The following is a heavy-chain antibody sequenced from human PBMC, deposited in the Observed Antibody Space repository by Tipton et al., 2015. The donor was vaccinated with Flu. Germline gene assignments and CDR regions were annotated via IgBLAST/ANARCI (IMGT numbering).Heavy chain of an antibody. Sequence: TLSLTCTVSGGSINSHYWSWIRQPAGKGLEWIGRVYTSGNTIYNPSLKGRVTMSLDASKNQFSLSLTSVTAADSAVYFCAKGRGAASSSGVFDSWGQGTLVTVSS. J-gene: IGHJ4*02. V-gene: IGHV4-4*07. CDR3: AKGRGAASSSGVFDS. D-gene: IGHD6-6*01. CDR1: GGSINSHY. CDR2: VYTSGNT.